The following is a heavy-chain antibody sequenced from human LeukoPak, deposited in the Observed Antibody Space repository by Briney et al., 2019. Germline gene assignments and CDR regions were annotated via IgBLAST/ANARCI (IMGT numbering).Heavy chain of an antibody. J-gene: IGHJ4*02. V-gene: IGHV3-49*04. Sequence: GGSLRLSCTASGSTFGDYAMSWVRQAPGKGLEWVGFIRSKAYGGTTEYAASVKGRFTISRDDSKSIAYLQMNSLRTEDTAVYYCTRDLGGPDYWGQGTLVTVSS. D-gene: IGHD2-15*01. CDR3: TRDLGGPDY. CDR1: GSTFGDYA. CDR2: IRSKAYGGTT.